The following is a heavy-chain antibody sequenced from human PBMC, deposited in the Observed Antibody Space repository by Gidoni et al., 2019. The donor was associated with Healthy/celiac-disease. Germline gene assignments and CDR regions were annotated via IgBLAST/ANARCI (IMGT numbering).Heavy chain of an antibody. Sequence: EVQLVESGGGLVQPGGSLRLSCSASGFTFSSYAMHWVRQAPGKGLEYVSAISSNGGSTYYADSVKGRFTISRDNSKNMLYLQMSSLRAEDTAVYYCVKPGGATVFRIAARSMYFDYWGQGTLVTVSS. J-gene: IGHJ4*02. CDR1: GFTFSSYA. CDR2: ISSNGGST. V-gene: IGHV3-64D*06. CDR3: VKPGGATVFRIAARSMYFDY. D-gene: IGHD6-6*01.